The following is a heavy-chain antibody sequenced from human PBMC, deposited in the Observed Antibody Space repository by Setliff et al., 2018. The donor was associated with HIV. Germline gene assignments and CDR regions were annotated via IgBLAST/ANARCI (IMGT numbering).Heavy chain of an antibody. CDR1: GFTFDAYP. Sequence: GGSLRLSCATSGFTFDAYPICWFRQAPGKGLEWVSFIRTKGRGGTTEYAASVEGRFTISRDDSKGIAYLQMNSLKTEDTGVYYCSRGGRPTDEYVWFDPWGQGTLVTVSS. J-gene: IGHJ5*02. CDR2: IRTKGRGGTT. D-gene: IGHD4-17*01. CDR3: SRGGRPTDEYVWFDP. V-gene: IGHV3-49*03.